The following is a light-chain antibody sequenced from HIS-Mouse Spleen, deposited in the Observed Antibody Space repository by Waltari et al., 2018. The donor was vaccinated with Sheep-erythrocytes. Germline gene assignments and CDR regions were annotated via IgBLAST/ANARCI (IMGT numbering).Light chain of an antibody. CDR3: QAWDSSTAWV. V-gene: IGLV3-1*01. Sequence: SYELTQPPSVSVSPGQTASITCSGDKLGDKYACWYQQKPGQSPVLVIYQDSKRPSGIPERVSGSNSGNTVTLTISGTQAMDEADYYCQAWDSSTAWVFGGGTKLTVL. CDR1: KLGDKY. CDR2: QDS. J-gene: IGLJ3*02.